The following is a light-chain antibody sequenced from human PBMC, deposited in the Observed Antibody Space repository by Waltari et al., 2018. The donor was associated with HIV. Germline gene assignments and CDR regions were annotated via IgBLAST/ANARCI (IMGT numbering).Light chain of an antibody. CDR1: KLGDQY. Sequence: SYEVTQPPSVSVSPGQTASISCSGEKLGDQYVSWSQQKPGQSPVTVISQDNRRPSGIPERFSGSNSGNTATLTISGTQPMDEADYYCQAWDSSTVVFGPGTKVTVL. CDR3: QAWDSSTVV. J-gene: IGLJ1*01. V-gene: IGLV3-1*01. CDR2: QDN.